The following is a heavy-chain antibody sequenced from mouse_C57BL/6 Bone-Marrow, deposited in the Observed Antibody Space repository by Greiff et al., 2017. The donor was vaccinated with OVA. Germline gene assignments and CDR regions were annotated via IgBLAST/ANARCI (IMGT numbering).Heavy chain of an antibody. D-gene: IGHD1-1*01. J-gene: IGHJ2*01. V-gene: IGHV1-64*01. CDR3: ERKRRSSLDY. Sequence: QVQLQQPGAELVKPGASVKLSCKASGYTFTSYWMHWVKQRPGQGLEWIGMIHPNSGSTNYNEKFKSKATLTVDKSSSTAYMQLSSLTSEDSAVYYCERKRRSSLDYWGQGTTLTVSS. CDR2: IHPNSGST. CDR1: GYTFTSYW.